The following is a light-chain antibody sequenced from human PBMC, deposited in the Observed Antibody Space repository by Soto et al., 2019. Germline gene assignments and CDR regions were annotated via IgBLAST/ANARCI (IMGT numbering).Light chain of an antibody. CDR1: QSLVHSNGNAY. Sequence: DVVMTQSPLSLPVTLGQPASVSCRSSQSLVHSNGNAYLTWFQQRPGQSPRRLIYQASNRDSGVPNRFSGSGSGTDFTLKSSRVEAEDVGVYYCMQGISWPYTFGQGTKLEIK. CDR3: MQGISWPYT. V-gene: IGKV2-30*02. J-gene: IGKJ2*01. CDR2: QAS.